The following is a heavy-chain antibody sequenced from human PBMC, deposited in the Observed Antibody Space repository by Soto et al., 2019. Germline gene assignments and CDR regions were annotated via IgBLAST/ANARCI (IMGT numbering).Heavy chain of an antibody. CDR2: ISDSGGST. D-gene: IGHD3-9*01. CDR3: AKETLSYDILTGPHNWFDP. CDR1: GFTFSTYA. V-gene: IGHV3-23*01. Sequence: GGSLRLSCAASGFTFSTYAMNWVRQAPGKGLEWVSGISDSGGSTYYTDSVKGRFTISRDNAKNTLYLQMNSLRAEDTALYYCAKETLSYDILTGPHNWFDPWGQGTLVTVSS. J-gene: IGHJ5*02.